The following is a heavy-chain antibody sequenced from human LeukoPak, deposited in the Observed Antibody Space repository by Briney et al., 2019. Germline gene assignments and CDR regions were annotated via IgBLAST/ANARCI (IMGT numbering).Heavy chain of an antibody. J-gene: IGHJ5*02. D-gene: IGHD3-10*01. Sequence: SETLSLTCAVYGGSFSGYYWSWIRQPPGKGLEWIGEINHSGSTNYNPSLKSRVTISVDTSKNQFSLKLSSVTAADTAVYYCARKSNYYYGSGSYRSWFDPWGQGTLVTVSS. CDR1: GGSFSGYY. V-gene: IGHV4-34*01. CDR2: INHSGST. CDR3: ARKSNYYYGSGSYRSWFDP.